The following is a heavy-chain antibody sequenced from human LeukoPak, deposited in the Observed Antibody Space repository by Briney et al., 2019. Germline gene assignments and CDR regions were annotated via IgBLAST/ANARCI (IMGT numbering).Heavy chain of an antibody. CDR1: GFTFSSYG. J-gene: IGHJ4*02. Sequence: PGGSLRLSCAASGFTFSSYGMHWVRQAPGKGLEWVAFIRYDGSNKYYADSVKGRFTISRDNSKNTLYLQMNSLRAEDTAVYYCAKDVTGYGDCDGYFDYWGQGTLVTVSS. CDR2: IRYDGSNK. CDR3: AKDVTGYGDCDGYFDY. V-gene: IGHV3-30*02. D-gene: IGHD4-17*01.